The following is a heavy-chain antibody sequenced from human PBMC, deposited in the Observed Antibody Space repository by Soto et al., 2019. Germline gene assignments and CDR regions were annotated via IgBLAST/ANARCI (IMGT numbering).Heavy chain of an antibody. CDR2: ISAYNGNT. J-gene: IGHJ5*02. D-gene: IGHD3-10*01. CDR3: ARAEELFDWFDP. V-gene: IGHV1-18*01. Sequence: ASVKVSCKASGYTFTSYGINWVRQAPGQGLEWMGWISAYNGNTNYAQKLQGRVTMTTDTSTSTAYMELRSLRSDDTAVYYCARAEELFDWFDPWGQGTLVTVSS. CDR1: GYTFTSYG.